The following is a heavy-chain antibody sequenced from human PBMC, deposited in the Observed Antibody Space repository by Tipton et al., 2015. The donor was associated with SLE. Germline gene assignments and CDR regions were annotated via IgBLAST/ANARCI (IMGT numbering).Heavy chain of an antibody. CDR3: ARLKPWGYDY. D-gene: IGHD7-27*01. CDR2: ISYSGAT. V-gene: IGHV4-39*07. CDR1: GDTIDGNTYF. Sequence: TLSLTCTVSGDTIDGNTYFWDWIRQPPGKGLMLIGSISYSGATSYNPSLKSRVTISVDTSKNQFSLSLISVTAADTAVYYCARLKPWGYDYWGQGTLVTVSS. J-gene: IGHJ4*02.